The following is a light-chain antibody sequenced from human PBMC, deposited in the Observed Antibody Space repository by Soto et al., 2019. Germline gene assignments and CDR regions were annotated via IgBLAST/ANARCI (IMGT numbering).Light chain of an antibody. Sequence: DIQMTQSPSSLSASVGGRVTITCRASQDIGTSLDWFQQKPGTAPKRLIYTISDLQSGVPSSFSGGGSGTEFTLTISSLQPEDSATYSCLRHYAFPFTFGPGTKVHV. CDR3: LRHYAFPFT. V-gene: IGKV1-17*01. CDR2: TIS. CDR1: QDIGTS. J-gene: IGKJ3*01.